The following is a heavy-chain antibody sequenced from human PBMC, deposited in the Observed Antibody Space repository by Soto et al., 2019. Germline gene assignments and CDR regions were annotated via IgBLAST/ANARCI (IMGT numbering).Heavy chain of an antibody. D-gene: IGHD1-26*01. J-gene: IGHJ6*02. CDR2: IKQDGSEK. CDR1: GFTFSSYW. Sequence: GGSLRLSCAASGFTFSSYWMSWVRQAPGKGLEWVANIKQDGSEKYYVDSVKGRFTISRDNAKNSLYLQMNSLRAEDTAVYYCARDRVGAMAYGMDVWGQGTTVTVSS. CDR3: ARDRVGAMAYGMDV. V-gene: IGHV3-7*01.